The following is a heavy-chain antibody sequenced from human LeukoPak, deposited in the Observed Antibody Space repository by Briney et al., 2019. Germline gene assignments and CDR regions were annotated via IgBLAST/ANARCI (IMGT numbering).Heavy chain of an antibody. J-gene: IGHJ4*02. CDR2: ISSSGSTI. CDR3: ARDVRGEDYYYDSSACDY. D-gene: IGHD3-22*01. CDR1: GFTFSSYE. V-gene: IGHV3-48*03. Sequence: GGSLRLSCAASGFTFSSYEMNWVRQAPGRGLEWVSYISSSGSTIYYADSVKGRFTISRDNAKNSLYLQMNSLRAEDTAVYYCARDVRGEDYYYDSSACDYWGQGTLVTVSS.